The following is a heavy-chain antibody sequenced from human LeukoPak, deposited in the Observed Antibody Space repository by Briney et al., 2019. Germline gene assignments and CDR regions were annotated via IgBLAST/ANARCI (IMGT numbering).Heavy chain of an antibody. D-gene: IGHD6-13*01. CDR3: ARDRTAVALDY. CDR2: ISGDGTET. J-gene: IGHJ4*02. CDR1: GLIFRNYA. V-gene: IGHV3-23*01. Sequence: GGSLRLSCTASGLIFRNYAMTWVRQAPRKGLEWVSTISGDGTETFYADSVKGRFTISRDNSKNTLYLQMNSLRAEDTAVYYCARDRTAVALDYWGQGTLVTVSS.